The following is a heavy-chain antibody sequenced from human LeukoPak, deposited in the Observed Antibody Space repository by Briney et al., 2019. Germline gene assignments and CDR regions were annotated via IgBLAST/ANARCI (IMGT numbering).Heavy chain of an antibody. CDR2: IYYSGST. V-gene: IGHV4-59*01. CDR3: ARVSGNHWESFYDY. Sequence: PSETLSLTCTVSGGSISSYYWSWIRQPPGKGLEWIGYIYYSGSTSYNPSLKSRVTISVDTSKNQFSLKLSSVTAADTAVYYCARVSGNHWESFYDYWGQGTLVTASS. J-gene: IGHJ4*02. D-gene: IGHD1-26*01. CDR1: GGSISSYY.